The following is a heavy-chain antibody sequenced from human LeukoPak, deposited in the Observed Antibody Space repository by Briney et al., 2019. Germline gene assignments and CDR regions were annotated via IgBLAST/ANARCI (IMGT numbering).Heavy chain of an antibody. J-gene: IGHJ6*03. CDR2: VYHSGST. Sequence: SETLSLTCAVSGGSISSSNWWNWVRQPPGKGLEWIGEVYHSGSTNYNPSLKSRVTISVDTSKNQFSLKLSSVTAADTAVYYCAVPEYYYDSSGLPNYYMDVWGKGTTVTVSS. CDR3: AVPEYYYDSSGLPNYYMDV. V-gene: IGHV4-4*02. CDR1: GGSISSSNW. D-gene: IGHD3-22*01.